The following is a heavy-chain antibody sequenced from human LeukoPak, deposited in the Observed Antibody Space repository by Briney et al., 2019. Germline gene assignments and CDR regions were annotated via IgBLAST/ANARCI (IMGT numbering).Heavy chain of an antibody. CDR3: AGILLIDYDSSGYSDY. J-gene: IGHJ4*02. D-gene: IGHD3-22*01. CDR1: GFTFSSYG. CDR2: IWYDGSDK. V-gene: IGHV3-33*01. Sequence: PGGSLRLSCAASGFTFSSYGMHWVRQAPGKGLEWVAVIWYDGSDKYYADSVKGRFTISRDNSKNTLYLQMNSLRAEDTAVYYCAGILLIDYDSSGYSDYWGQGTLVTVSS.